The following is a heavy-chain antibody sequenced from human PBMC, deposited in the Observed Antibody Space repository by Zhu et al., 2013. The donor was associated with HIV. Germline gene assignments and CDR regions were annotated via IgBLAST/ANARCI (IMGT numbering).Heavy chain of an antibody. CDR2: IIPILGIA. CDR3: ARGRILEWEPNDYYYGMDV. J-gene: IGHJ6*02. V-gene: IGHV1-69*09. Sequence: QVQLVQSGAEVKKPGSSVKVSCKASGGTFSSYTISWVRQAPGQGLEWMGRIIPILGIANYAQKFQGRVTITADKSTSTAYMELSSLRSEDTAVYYCARGRILEWEPNDYYYGMDVWGQGTTVTVSS. D-gene: IGHD2-15*01. CDR1: GGTFSSYT.